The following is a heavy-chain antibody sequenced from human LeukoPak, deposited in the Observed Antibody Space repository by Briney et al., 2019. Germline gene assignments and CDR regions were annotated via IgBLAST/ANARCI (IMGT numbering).Heavy chain of an antibody. Sequence: SETLSRTCTVSGGSISSYYWSWIRQPPGQGLEGIGYIYYSGSTNYNPSLNSRVTISVDTSNNQFSVMMSPMTAATPAVYCVWSGPYYDFWSGYYTYYYYYMDVWGKGTTVTV. J-gene: IGHJ6*03. CDR2: IYYSGST. CDR1: GGSISSYY. CDR3: WSGPYYDFWSGYYTYYYYYMDV. D-gene: IGHD3-3*01. V-gene: IGHV4-59*01.